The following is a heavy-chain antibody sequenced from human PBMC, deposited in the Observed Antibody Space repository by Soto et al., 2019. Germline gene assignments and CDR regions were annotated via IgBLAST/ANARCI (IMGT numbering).Heavy chain of an antibody. CDR1: GFTFSSYA. D-gene: IGHD5-12*01. J-gene: IGHJ6*03. CDR2: ICGSGGDT. V-gene: IGHV3-23*01. Sequence: GGSLRLSCAASGFTFSSYALRWVRQAPGKGLEWVAVICGSGGDTYYADSVKGRFTISRDNSKNTLYLQMNSLRAEDTAVYYCAEHVGYDPEYNYYYYMDVWGKGTTVTVSS. CDR3: AEHVGYDPEYNYYYYMDV.